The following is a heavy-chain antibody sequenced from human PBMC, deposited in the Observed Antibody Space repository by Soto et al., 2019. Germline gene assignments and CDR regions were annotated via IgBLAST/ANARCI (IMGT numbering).Heavy chain of an antibody. Sequence: QVQLVQSGAEVKKPGASVKVSCKASGYTFTSYAMHWVRQAPGQRLEWMGWINAGNGNTKYSQKFQGRVTITRDTSASTAYMELSSLRSADTAVYYCARDTGYSYGYNWGQGTLVTVSS. CDR2: INAGNGNT. CDR1: GYTFTSYA. D-gene: IGHD5-18*01. CDR3: ARDTGYSYGYN. V-gene: IGHV1-3*01. J-gene: IGHJ4*02.